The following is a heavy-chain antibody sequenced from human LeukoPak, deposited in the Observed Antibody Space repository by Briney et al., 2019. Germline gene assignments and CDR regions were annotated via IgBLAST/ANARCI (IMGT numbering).Heavy chain of an antibody. Sequence: SETLSLTCTVSVGSISRYYWMWIRQPPGNGLEGIGYIYYSWSTNYNPSLKSRVTISVDTSKNQFSLKLSSAAAADTAVYYCARYVGYSSSRVTNKEYWGQGTLVTVSS. D-gene: IGHD6-13*01. J-gene: IGHJ4*02. CDR3: ARYVGYSSSRVTNKEY. CDR1: VGSISRYY. CDR2: IYYSWST. V-gene: IGHV4-59*01.